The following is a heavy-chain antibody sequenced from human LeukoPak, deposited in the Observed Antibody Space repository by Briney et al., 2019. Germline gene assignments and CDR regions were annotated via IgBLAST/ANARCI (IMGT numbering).Heavy chain of an antibody. Sequence: SETLSLTCTVSGGSISSSSYYWGWIRQPPGKGLEWIGSIYYSGSTYYNPSLKSRVTISVDTSKNQFSLKLSSVTAADTAVYYCARVADIVVVPAATLDYWGQGTLVTVSS. CDR3: ARVADIVVVPAATLDY. CDR2: IYYSGST. J-gene: IGHJ4*02. CDR1: GGSISSSSYY. V-gene: IGHV4-39*07. D-gene: IGHD2-2*01.